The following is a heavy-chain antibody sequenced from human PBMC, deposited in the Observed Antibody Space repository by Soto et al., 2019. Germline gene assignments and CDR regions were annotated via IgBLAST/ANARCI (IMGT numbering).Heavy chain of an antibody. V-gene: IGHV1-2*02. CDR2: INPNSGGT. CDR3: ARVVPYSSSSELDY. J-gene: IGHJ4*02. Sequence: VASVKVSCKASGYTFTGYYMHWVRQAPGQGLEWMGWINPNSGGTNYAQKFQGRVTMTRDTSISTAYTELSRLRSDDTAVYYCARVVPYSSSSELDYWGQGTLVTVSS. D-gene: IGHD6-6*01. CDR1: GYTFTGYY.